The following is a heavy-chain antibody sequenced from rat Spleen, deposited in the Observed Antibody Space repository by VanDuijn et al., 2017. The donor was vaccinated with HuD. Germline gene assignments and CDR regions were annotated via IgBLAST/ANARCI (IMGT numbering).Heavy chain of an antibody. CDR3: ARRGSYYYVLDA. D-gene: IGHD1-12*02. V-gene: IGHV3-1*01. Sequence: EVQLQESGPGLVKPSQSLSLTCSVTGYSITNNYWGWIRKFPGNKMEWMGYISYSGSASSNPSLKIRISITRDTSKNQFFLQLNSVTTEDTATYYCARRGSYYYVLDAWGHGASVTVSS. CDR2: ISYSGSA. J-gene: IGHJ4*01. CDR1: GYSITNNY.